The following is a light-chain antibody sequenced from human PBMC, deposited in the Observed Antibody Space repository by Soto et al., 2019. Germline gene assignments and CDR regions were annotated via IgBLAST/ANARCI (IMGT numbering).Light chain of an antibody. CDR2: GAS. CDR1: QSVSSSY. V-gene: IGKV3-20*01. J-gene: IGKJ3*01. Sequence: EIVLTQSPGALSLSTGERATLSCRASQSVSSSYLAWYQQKPGQAPRLLIYGASSRATGIPDRFSGSGSGTDFTLTISRLEPEDFAVYYCQQYGSSSGLTFGPGTKVDIK. CDR3: QQYGSSSGLT.